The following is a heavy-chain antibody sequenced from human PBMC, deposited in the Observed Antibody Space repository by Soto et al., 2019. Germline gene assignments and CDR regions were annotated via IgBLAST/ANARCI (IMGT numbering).Heavy chain of an antibody. Sequence: QVQLQQWGAGLLKPSETLSLTCAVYGGSFSGYFWTWIRQPPGKGLEWIGEINHSGSTNYNPSLKSRVTISVDTSKNQFSLKLSSVTAADTAVYYCARGPDCSSTSCAIDYWGQGTPVTVSS. CDR2: INHSGST. D-gene: IGHD2-2*01. CDR3: ARGPDCSSTSCAIDY. CDR1: GGSFSGYF. J-gene: IGHJ4*02. V-gene: IGHV4-34*01.